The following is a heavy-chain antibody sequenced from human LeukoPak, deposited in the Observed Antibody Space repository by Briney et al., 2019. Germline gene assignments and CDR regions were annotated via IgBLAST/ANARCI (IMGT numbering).Heavy chain of an antibody. CDR1: GYSISSGYY. Sequence: SETLSLTCAVSGYSISSGYYWGWIRQPPGKGLEWIGEINHSGSTNYNPSLKSRVTISVDTSKNQFSLKLSSVTAADTAVYYCARXRYYDXWSGYRPIYFDYWGQGTLVTVSS. J-gene: IGHJ4*02. V-gene: IGHV4-38-2*01. D-gene: IGHD3-3*01. CDR3: ARXRYYDXWSGYRPIYFDY. CDR2: INHSGST.